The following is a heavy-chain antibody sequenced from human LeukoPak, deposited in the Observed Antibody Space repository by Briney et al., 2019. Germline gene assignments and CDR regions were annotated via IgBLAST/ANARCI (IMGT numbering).Heavy chain of an antibody. CDR1: EFTFSSYE. CDR3: ARRAGAYSHPYDY. CDR2: ISSSGSTV. J-gene: IGHJ4*02. D-gene: IGHD4/OR15-4a*01. Sequence: GVSLRPSCTVSEFTFSSYEMNWVRQAPGKGLEGVSYISSSGSTVYYADSVKGRFTISRYNAKNSVYLQMNSLRAEDTAVYYCARRAGAYSHPYDYWGQGTLVTVSS. V-gene: IGHV3-48*03.